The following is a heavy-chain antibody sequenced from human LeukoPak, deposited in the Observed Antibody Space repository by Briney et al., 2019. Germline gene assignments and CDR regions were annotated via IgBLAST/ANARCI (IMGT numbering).Heavy chain of an antibody. V-gene: IGHV4-28*03. CDR3: AKAIDNRGYYFERGADF. CDR2: IYHSGTT. CDR1: GYSITSSSW. J-gene: IGHJ4*02. D-gene: IGHD3-22*01. Sequence: PSETLSLTCAVSGYSITSSSWWGWIRQPPGKGLEWIGYIYHSGTTYYNPSLQSRVTMSVDTSKNQFSLKLSSVTAVDTAEYFCAKAIDNRGYYFERGADFWGQGTMVTVSS.